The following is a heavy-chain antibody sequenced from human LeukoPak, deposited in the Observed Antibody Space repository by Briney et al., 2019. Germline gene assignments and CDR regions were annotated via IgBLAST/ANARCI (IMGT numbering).Heavy chain of an antibody. Sequence: PSETLSLTCTVSGGSISSYYWGWIRQTPGKGLEWIGSIYYSGSTYYNPSLKSRVTTSVDTSKDQFSLKLSSVTAADTAVYYCARRGSGWFRDYYYGMDVWGQGTTVTVSS. V-gene: IGHV4-39*01. CDR3: ARRGSGWFRDYYYGMDV. CDR1: GGSISSYY. CDR2: IYYSGST. J-gene: IGHJ6*02. D-gene: IGHD6-19*01.